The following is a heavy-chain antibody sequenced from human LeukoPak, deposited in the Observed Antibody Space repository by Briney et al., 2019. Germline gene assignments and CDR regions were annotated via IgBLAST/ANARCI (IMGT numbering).Heavy chain of an antibody. CDR1: GFTFSSHG. CDR3: AKDDRWLQFCC. CDR2: IIPSGHTT. Sequence: GGSLRLSCAASGFTFSSHGMNWVRQAPGKGLEWVSGIIPSGHTTYYADSVRGRFTISRDNSRNTLYLQMNSLRAEDTAIYYCAKDDRWLQFCCWGQGTLVTVSA. V-gene: IGHV3-23*01. D-gene: IGHD5-24*01. J-gene: IGHJ4*02.